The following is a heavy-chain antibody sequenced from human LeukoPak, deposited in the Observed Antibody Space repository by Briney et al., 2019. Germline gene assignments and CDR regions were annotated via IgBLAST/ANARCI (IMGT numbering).Heavy chain of an antibody. V-gene: IGHV1-2*02. CDR2: INPNSGGT. CDR3: ARWQDSSGGVDY. CDR1: GYTFTGYY. Sequence: ASVKASCKASGYTFTGYYMHWVPQAPGQGLEWRGWINPNSGGTNYAQKFQGRVTMTRDTSISTAYMELSRLRSDDTAVYYCARWQDSSGGVDYWGQGTLVTVSS. D-gene: IGHD6-19*01. J-gene: IGHJ4*02.